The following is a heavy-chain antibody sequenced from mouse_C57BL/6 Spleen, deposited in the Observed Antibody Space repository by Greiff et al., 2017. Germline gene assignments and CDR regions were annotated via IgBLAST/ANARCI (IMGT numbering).Heavy chain of an antibody. CDR2: ISNLAYSI. Sequence: EVQRVESGGGLVQPGGSLKLSCAASGFTFSDYGMAWVRQAPRKGPEWVAFISNLAYSIYYADTVTGRFTISRENAKNTLYLEMSSLRSEDTAMYYCARGVYYGSSYDYAMDYWGQGTSVTVSS. V-gene: IGHV5-15*01. CDR1: GFTFSDYG. CDR3: ARGVYYGSSYDYAMDY. D-gene: IGHD1-1*01. J-gene: IGHJ4*01.